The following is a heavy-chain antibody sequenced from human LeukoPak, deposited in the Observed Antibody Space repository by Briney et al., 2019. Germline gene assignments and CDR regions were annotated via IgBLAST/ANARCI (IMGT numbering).Heavy chain of an antibody. J-gene: IGHJ4*02. Sequence: ASVKVSCKASGGTFSSYAISWVRQAPGQGLEWMGGIIPIFGTANYAQKFQGRVTITADESTSTAYMELSSLRSEDTAVYYCARLYGPPIGYCSSTSCSVPFDYWGQGTLVTVSS. V-gene: IGHV1-69*01. CDR2: IIPIFGTA. D-gene: IGHD2-2*01. CDR1: GGTFSSYA. CDR3: ARLYGPPIGYCSSTSCSVPFDY.